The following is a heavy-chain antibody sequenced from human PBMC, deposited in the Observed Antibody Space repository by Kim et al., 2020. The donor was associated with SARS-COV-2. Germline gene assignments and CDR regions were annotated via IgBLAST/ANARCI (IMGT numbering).Heavy chain of an antibody. V-gene: IGHV1-18*01. Sequence: ASVKVSCKASGYTFTSYGISWVRQAPGQGLEWMGWISAYNGNTNYAQKLQGRVTMTTDTSTSTAYMELRSLRSDDTAVYYCARVARILYPLVVAASALRNPFDSWGQETLVTVSS. CDR2: ISAYNGNT. CDR1: GYTFTSYG. D-gene: IGHD2-15*01. J-gene: IGHJ4*02. CDR3: ARVARILYPLVVAASALRNPFDS.